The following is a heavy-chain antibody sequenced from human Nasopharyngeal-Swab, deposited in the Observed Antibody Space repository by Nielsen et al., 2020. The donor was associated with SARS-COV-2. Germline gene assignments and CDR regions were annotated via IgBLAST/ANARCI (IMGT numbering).Heavy chain of an antibody. Sequence: GGSLRLSCAASGFTFTSYAMHWVRQAPGKGLEWVAVISYDGSSSYYADSVKGRFTISRDNAKNSLYLQMNSLRAEDTAVYYCARGSGSYFVFDYWGQGTLVTVSS. V-gene: IGHV3-30*04. J-gene: IGHJ4*02. CDR3: ARGSGSYFVFDY. CDR1: GFTFTSYA. CDR2: ISYDGSSS. D-gene: IGHD1-26*01.